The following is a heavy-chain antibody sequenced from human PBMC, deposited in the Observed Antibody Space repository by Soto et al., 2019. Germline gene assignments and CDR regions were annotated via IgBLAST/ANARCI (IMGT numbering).Heavy chain of an antibody. CDR3: ARDLAAGMIDY. V-gene: IGHV1-18*01. J-gene: IGHJ4*02. D-gene: IGHD6-13*01. CDR1: GYTFTSYG. Sequence: ASVKVSCKASGYTFTSYGISWVRQAPGQGLEWMGWISAYNGNTNYAQKLQGRVTMTRNTSISTAYMELTSLRSEDTAVYYCARDLAAGMIDYWGQGTLVTVSS. CDR2: ISAYNGNT.